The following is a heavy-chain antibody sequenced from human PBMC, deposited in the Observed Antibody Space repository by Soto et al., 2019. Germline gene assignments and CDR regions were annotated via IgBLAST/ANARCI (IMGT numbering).Heavy chain of an antibody. D-gene: IGHD6-25*01. CDR1: GYTFSGYF. CDR2: INPDSGDT. CDR3: AREAGWQRMVPYD. V-gene: IGHV1-2*02. Sequence: QVQLVQSGTEVKKPGASVKVSCEASGYTFSGYFIHWVRQAPGLGPEWMGWINPDSGDTQYAQRFQGRVTMTRDTSISTAYLEMTGLSSDDTAVYYCAREAGWQRMVPYDWGQGTLVTVS. J-gene: IGHJ4*02.